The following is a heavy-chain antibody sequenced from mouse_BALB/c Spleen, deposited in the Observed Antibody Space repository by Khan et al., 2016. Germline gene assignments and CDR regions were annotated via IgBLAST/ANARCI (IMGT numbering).Heavy chain of an antibody. V-gene: IGHV3-2*02. CDR1: GYSITSDYA. J-gene: IGHJ4*01. CDR2: ISYSGST. Sequence: EVQLQESGPGLVKPSQSLSLTCTVTGYSITSDYAWNWIRQFPGNRLEWMGYISYSGSTSYNPSLKSRISITRDTSKNQFFLQLNSVTSEDTATYYCARSDYGDKEAMDYWGQGTAVTVSS. CDR3: ARSDYGDKEAMDY. D-gene: IGHD1-1*01.